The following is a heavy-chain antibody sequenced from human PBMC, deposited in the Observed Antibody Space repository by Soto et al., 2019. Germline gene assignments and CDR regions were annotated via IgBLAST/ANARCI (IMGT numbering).Heavy chain of an antibody. J-gene: IGHJ5*02. D-gene: IGHD4-17*01. CDR3: TRHGSGDYFLFDP. CDR2: ASPDGTST. Sequence: EVQLVESGGGLVQPGGSLRLSCAASGFTFSSFWMHWVSQAPGKGLEWVSRASPDGTSTSYADSVKGRFTISRDNAKNTLFMQMNSLRAEDTAVYYCTRHGSGDYFLFDPWGQGTLVTVSS. CDR1: GFTFSSFW. V-gene: IGHV3-74*01.